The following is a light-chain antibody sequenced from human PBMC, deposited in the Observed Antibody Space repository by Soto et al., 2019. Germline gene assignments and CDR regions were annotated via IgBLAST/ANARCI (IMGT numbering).Light chain of an antibody. CDR3: QQRSEWPRT. V-gene: IGKV3-11*01. CDR1: QSISSS. CDR2: DAS. J-gene: IGKJ1*01. Sequence: ESVLTQSPATLSLSPGERATLSCRASQSISSSLAWYQQKPGQAPRLLIYDASSRATGFPARFSGSGSGTDFTLTIGSLEPEDFAVYYCQQRSEWPRTFGQGT.